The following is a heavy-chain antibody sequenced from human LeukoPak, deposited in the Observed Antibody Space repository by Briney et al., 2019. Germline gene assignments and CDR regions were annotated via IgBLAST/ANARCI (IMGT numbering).Heavy chain of an antibody. D-gene: IGHD4-23*01. Sequence: PSETLPLTCTFSGGSINFYYWSWIRQPAGKGLEWLGFVYYSGSTNYNPTLKSRVTMSVDTSKNQFSLKLSSVTAADTAVYYCAAGGSTVVPLHWGQGTLVTVSS. CDR2: VYYSGST. J-gene: IGHJ4*02. V-gene: IGHV4-59*01. CDR3: AAGGSTVVPLH. CDR1: GGSINFYY.